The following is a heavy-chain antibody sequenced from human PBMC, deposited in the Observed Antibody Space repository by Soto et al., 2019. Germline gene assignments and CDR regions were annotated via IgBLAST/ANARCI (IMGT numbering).Heavy chain of an antibody. V-gene: IGHV1-2*04. D-gene: IGHD3-3*01. CDR3: ARASPRGYYDFWSGYRYYYGMDV. Sequence: ASVKVSCKASGDTFTGYYMHWVRQAPGQGLEWMGWINPNSGGTNYAQKFQGWVTMTRDTSISTAYMELSRLRSDDTAVYYCARASPRGYYDFWSGYRYYYGMDVWGQGTTVTVS. CDR2: INPNSGGT. J-gene: IGHJ6*02. CDR1: GDTFTGYY.